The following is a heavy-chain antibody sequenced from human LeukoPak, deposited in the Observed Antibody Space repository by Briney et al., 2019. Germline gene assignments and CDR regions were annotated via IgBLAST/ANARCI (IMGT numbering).Heavy chain of an antibody. CDR2: TYYRSKWYN. CDR3: AREGIAVADNYYYYYYMDV. Sequence: QTLSLTCAISGDSVSSNSAAWNRIRQSPSRGLEWLGRTYYRSKWYNDYAVSVKSRITINPDTSKNQFSLQLNSVTPEDTAVYYCAREGIAVADNYYYYYYMDVWGKGTTVTISS. CDR1: GDSVSSNSAA. J-gene: IGHJ6*03. V-gene: IGHV6-1*01. D-gene: IGHD6-19*01.